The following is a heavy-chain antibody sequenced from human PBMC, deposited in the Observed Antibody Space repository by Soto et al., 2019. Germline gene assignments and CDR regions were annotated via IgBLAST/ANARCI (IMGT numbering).Heavy chain of an antibody. CDR1: GFTFSDYY. Sequence: GGSLRLSCAASGFTFSDYYMSWIRQAPGKGLEWVSYISSSGSTIYYADSVKGRFTISRDNAKNSLYLQMNSLRAEDTAVYYCARVVVPAEDYMDVWGKGTTVTVSS. V-gene: IGHV3-11*01. J-gene: IGHJ6*03. CDR3: ARVVVPAEDYMDV. CDR2: ISSSGSTI. D-gene: IGHD2-2*01.